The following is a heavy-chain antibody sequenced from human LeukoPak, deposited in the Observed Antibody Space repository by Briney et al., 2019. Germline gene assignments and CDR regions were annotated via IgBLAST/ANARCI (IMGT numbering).Heavy chain of an antibody. CDR1: GGSFSGYY. Sequence: ASETLSLTCAVYGGSFSGYYWSWIRQPPGKGLEWIGEINHSGSTNYNPSLKSRVTISVDTSKSQFSLKLSSVTAADTAVYYCARAPYCSSTSCYKGRHNWFDPWAREPWSPSPQ. D-gene: IGHD2-2*02. J-gene: IGHJ5*02. V-gene: IGHV4-34*01. CDR3: ARAPYCSSTSCYKGRHNWFDP. CDR2: INHSGST.